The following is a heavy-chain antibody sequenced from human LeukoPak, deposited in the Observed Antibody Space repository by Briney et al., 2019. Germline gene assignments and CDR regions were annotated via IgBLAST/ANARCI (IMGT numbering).Heavy chain of an antibody. D-gene: IGHD2-2*01. J-gene: IGHJ6*02. V-gene: IGHV4-30-2*01. CDR2: IYHSGST. Sequence: SETLSLTCAVSGGSISSGGYSWSWIRRPPGKGLEWIGYIYHSGSTYYSPSLKSRVTISVDRSKNQFSLKLSSVTAADTAVYYCARAGVVVPYYYYYGMDVWGQGTTVTVSS. CDR3: ARAGVVVPYYYYYGMDV. CDR1: GGSISSGGYS.